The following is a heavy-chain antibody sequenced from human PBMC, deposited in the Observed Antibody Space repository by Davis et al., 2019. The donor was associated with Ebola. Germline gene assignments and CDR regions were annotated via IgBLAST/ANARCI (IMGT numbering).Heavy chain of an antibody. V-gene: IGHV4-59*08. D-gene: IGHD3-22*01. CDR3: ARRKPGYYYDSSGYNSYWYFDL. CDR1: GGSISSYY. J-gene: IGHJ2*01. Sequence: SETLSLTCTVPGGSISSYYWSWIRQPPGKGLEWIGYIYYSGSTNYNPSLKSRVTISVDTSKNQFSLKLSSVTAADTAVYYCARRKPGYYYDSSGYNSYWYFDLWGRGTLVTVSS. CDR2: IYYSGST.